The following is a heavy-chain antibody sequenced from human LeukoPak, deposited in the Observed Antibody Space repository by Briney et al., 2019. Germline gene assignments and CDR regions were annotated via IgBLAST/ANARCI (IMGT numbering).Heavy chain of an antibody. J-gene: IGHJ4*02. CDR2: ISYDGSNK. CDR3: AKQYGSSWYGGYYFDY. CDR1: GFTFSTYW. D-gene: IGHD6-13*01. V-gene: IGHV3-30*18. Sequence: GGSLRLSCAASGFTFSTYWMSWVRQAPGKGLEWVAVISYDGSNKYYADSVKGRFTISRDNSKNTLYLQMNSLRAEDTAVYYCAKQYGSSWYGGYYFDYWGQGTLVTVSS.